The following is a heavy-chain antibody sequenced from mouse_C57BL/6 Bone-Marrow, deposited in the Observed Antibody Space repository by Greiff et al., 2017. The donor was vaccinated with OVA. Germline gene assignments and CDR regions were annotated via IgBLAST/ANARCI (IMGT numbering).Heavy chain of an antibody. CDR1: GFTFSSYA. D-gene: IGHD1-2*01. CDR3: ARGLRLWFAY. Sequence: EVMLVESGGGLVKPGGSLKLSCAASGFTFSSYAMSWVRQTPEKRLEWVAIISAGGSYTYYPDNVKGRFTISRDNAKNNLYLQMSHLKSEDTAMYYCARGLRLWFAYWGQGTLVTVSA. CDR2: ISAGGSYT. V-gene: IGHV5-4*03. J-gene: IGHJ3*01.